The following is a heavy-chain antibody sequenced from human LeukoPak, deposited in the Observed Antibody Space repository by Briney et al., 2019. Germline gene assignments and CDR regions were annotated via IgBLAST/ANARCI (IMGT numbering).Heavy chain of an antibody. Sequence: SETLSLTYAVSGGSISSSNWWSWVRQPPGKGLEWIGEIYHSGSTNYNPSLKSRVTISVDKSKNQFSLKLSSVTAADTAVYYCARNKWGDYTGSDYWGQGTLVTVSS. CDR3: ARNKWGDYTGSDY. D-gene: IGHD4-17*01. J-gene: IGHJ4*02. V-gene: IGHV4-4*02. CDR2: IYHSGST. CDR1: GGSISSSNW.